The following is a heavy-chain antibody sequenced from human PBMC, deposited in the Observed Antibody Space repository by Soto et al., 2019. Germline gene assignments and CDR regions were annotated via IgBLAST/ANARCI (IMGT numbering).Heavy chain of an antibody. J-gene: IGHJ4*02. Sequence: GGSLRLSCAASGFTFSHYYMSWIRQAPGKGLEWVSYISSSGSTIYYADSVKGRFTISRDNAKNSLYLQMNSLRAEDTAVYYCARFQLRYFDWLLYDYWGQGTLVTVYS. CDR2: ISSSGSTI. CDR1: GFTFSHYY. V-gene: IGHV3-11*01. CDR3: ARFQLRYFDWLLYDY. D-gene: IGHD3-9*01.